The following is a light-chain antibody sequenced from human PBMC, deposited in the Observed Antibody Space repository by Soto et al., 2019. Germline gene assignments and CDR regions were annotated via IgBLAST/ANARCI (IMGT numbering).Light chain of an antibody. CDR3: QQYGSSPLT. CDR1: QSVSSNY. V-gene: IGKV3-20*01. J-gene: IGKJ4*01. Sequence: EIVLTQSPGTLSLSPGERATLSCRASQSVSSNYLAWYQQKPGQAPRLLIYGASSRATGIPDRFSGSGSGTDFPLTISRLEPEDFAVYNCQQYGSSPLTFGGGTKVEIK. CDR2: GAS.